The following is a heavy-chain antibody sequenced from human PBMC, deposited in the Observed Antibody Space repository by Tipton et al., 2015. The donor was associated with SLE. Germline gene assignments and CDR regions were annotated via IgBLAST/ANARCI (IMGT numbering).Heavy chain of an antibody. J-gene: IGHJ5*02. CDR1: GGSFTMYY. V-gene: IGHV4-34*01. D-gene: IGHD2-15*01. Sequence: AGLVKPSETLSLTCAVSGGSFTMYYWSWIRQSAGKGLEWIAEINHSGSTNYNPSLKARVTLSADTSKNQVSLKLASVTAADTAVYYCAAQGGNWFDPWGQGILVTVSS. CDR2: INHSGST. CDR3: AAQGGNWFDP.